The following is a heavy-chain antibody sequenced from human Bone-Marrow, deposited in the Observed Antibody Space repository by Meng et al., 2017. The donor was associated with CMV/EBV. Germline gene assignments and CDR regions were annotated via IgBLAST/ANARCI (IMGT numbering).Heavy chain of an antibody. CDR3: ARGNTAMGILDY. J-gene: IGHJ4*02. D-gene: IGHD5-18*01. CDR2: ISSSSSYT. CDR1: GFTFSDYY. Sequence: CADSGFTFSDYYMSWIRQAPGKGLEWVSYISSSSSYTNYADSVKGRFTISRDNAKNSLYLQMNSLRAEDTAVYYCARGNTAMGILDYWGQGTLVTVSS. V-gene: IGHV3-11*06.